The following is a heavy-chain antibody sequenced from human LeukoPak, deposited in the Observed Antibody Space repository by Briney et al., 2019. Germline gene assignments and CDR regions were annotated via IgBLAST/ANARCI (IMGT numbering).Heavy chain of an antibody. V-gene: IGHV4-39*01. CDR1: GGSISSSSYY. D-gene: IGHD3-9*01. J-gene: IGHJ3*02. Sequence: SETPSLTCTVSGGSISSSSYYWGWIRQPPGKGLEWIGSIYYSGSTYYNPSLKSRVTISVDTSKNQFSLKLSSVTAADTAVYYCARVRGTILGAFDIWGQGTMVTVSS. CDR3: ARVRGTILGAFDI. CDR2: IYYSGST.